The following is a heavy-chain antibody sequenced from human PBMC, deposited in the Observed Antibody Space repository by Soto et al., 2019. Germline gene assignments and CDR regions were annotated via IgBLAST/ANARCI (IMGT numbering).Heavy chain of an antibody. D-gene: IGHD3-9*01. CDR2: IYYSGST. CDR1: GGSISSSSYY. J-gene: IGHJ5*02. Sequence: PSETLSLTWTVSGGSISSSSYYWGWIRKPPGKGLEWIGSIYYSGSTYYNPSLKSRVTISVDTSKNQFSLKLSSVTAADTAVYYCAREEDILTRIILAWGQGTLVTVSS. CDR3: AREEDILTRIILA. V-gene: IGHV4-39*01.